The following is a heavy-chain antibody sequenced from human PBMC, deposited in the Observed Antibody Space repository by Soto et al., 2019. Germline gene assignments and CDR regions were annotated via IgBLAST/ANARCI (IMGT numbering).Heavy chain of an antibody. CDR1: GYTFTQYG. Sequence: QVLLVQSGAEGKKPGASVKVSCKASGYTFTQYGISWVRQAPGQGVAWMGWISAFNGNTKYVENFQDRVTMTTDTSTNTSYMELRSLRSDDTAMYYCARVYGSGSYIAFDIWGQGTMVTVSS. J-gene: IGHJ3*02. V-gene: IGHV1-18*01. D-gene: IGHD3-10*01. CDR3: ARVYGSGSYIAFDI. CDR2: ISAFNGNT.